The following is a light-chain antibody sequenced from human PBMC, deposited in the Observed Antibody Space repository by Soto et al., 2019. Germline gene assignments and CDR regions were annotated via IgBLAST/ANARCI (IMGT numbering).Light chain of an antibody. J-gene: IGKJ1*01. V-gene: IGKV1-39*01. Sequence: DIQMTQSPSSLSPPLGNKATITCRASQSIRSYLNWYQQKPGKAPKLLIYAASSLQSGVPSRFSGSGSGTDFTLTISSLQPEDFATYYCQQSYSTLRTFGQGTKVDIK. CDR1: QSIRSY. CDR3: QQSYSTLRT. CDR2: AAS.